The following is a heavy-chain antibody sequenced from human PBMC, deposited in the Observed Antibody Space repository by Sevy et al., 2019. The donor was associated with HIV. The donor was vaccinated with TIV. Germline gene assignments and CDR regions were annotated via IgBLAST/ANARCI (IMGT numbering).Heavy chain of an antibody. D-gene: IGHD5-18*01. V-gene: IGHV3-49*04. CDR1: GFTLGDYA. CDR3: IRSRLLGYTAMVPDY. CDR2: MRSKAFAGTT. J-gene: IGHJ4*02. Sequence: GGSLRLSCTTSGFTLGDYAMSRVRQAPRKGLEWVGFMRSKAFAGTTEYAASVKGRFTISTDDSKASAHLQMNSLRTEDTGVYYCIRSRLLGYTAMVPDYWGQGTLVTVS.